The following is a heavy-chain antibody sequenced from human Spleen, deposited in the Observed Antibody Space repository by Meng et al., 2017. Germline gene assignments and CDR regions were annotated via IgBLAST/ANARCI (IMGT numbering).Heavy chain of an antibody. Sequence: QVQLQASGPGLVRPSETLSLTCTVSGGSVSSGSYYWSWIRQPPGKGLEWIGYIYYSGGTSYNPSLKSRVTISVDTSKNQFSLKLSSVTAADTAVYYCARVSCSGYYSCWFDPWGQGTLVTVSS. V-gene: IGHV4-61*01. CDR3: ARVSCSGYYSCWFDP. CDR1: GGSVSSGSYY. CDR2: IYYSGGT. D-gene: IGHD3-22*01. J-gene: IGHJ5*02.